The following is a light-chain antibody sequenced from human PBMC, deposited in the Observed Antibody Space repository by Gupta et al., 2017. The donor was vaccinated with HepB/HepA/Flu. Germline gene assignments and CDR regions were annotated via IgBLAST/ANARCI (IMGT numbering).Light chain of an antibody. Sequence: QSALTQPRSVSGSPGQSVTISCTGTSSDVGGYNYVSWYQQHPGKAPKVMIYDVAKRPSGVPDRFSGSKSGNTASLTISGLQTEDEADYYRCSNAGSRYVFGTGTKVTVL. CDR1: SSDVGGYNY. J-gene: IGLJ1*01. V-gene: IGLV2-11*01. CDR2: DVA. CDR3: CSNAGSRYV.